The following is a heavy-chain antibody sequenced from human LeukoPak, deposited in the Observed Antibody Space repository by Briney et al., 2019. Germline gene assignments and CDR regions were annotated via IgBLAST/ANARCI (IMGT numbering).Heavy chain of an antibody. J-gene: IGHJ4*02. V-gene: IGHV3-30*18. CDR3: AKDPPTFGHLPVN. D-gene: IGHD3-10*01. CDR2: ISYDGSNK. Sequence: GGSLRLSCAASGFTFSSYGMHWVRQAPGKGLERVAVISYDGSNKYYADSVKGRFTISRDNSKNTLYLQMNSLRAEGTAVYYCAKDPPTFGHLPVNWGEGSLVSVCS. CDR1: GFTFSSYG.